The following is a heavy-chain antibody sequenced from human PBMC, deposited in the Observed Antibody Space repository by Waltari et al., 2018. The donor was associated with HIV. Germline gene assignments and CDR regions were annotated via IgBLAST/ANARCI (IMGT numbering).Heavy chain of an antibody. CDR3: ARQRGSGLWYFDL. D-gene: IGHD3-10*01. J-gene: IGHJ2*01. CDR1: GGSISSNYYF. Sequence: QSQLQESDPGLVKPSETLSLTCTVSGGSISSNYYFWAWVRQPPGKGLEWIGTISHTVATTYSTPSLKSRVIISVDTSKDQSSLKLSSMTATDTAVYYCARQRGSGLWYFDLWGRGTLVSVSS. V-gene: IGHV4-39*01. CDR2: ISHTVATT.